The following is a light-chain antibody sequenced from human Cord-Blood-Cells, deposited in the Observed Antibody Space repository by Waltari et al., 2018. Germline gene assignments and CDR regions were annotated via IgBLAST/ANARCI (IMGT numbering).Light chain of an antibody. V-gene: IGKV1-33*01. CDR2: DAS. CDR1: QDIRNY. J-gene: IGKJ2*01. Sequence: DIQLPYSPSSLSASVVDRASIACQASQDIRNYLHRYQQKQGKVPKLLMYDASNLETGVPSRFIGSGSWTDFTFTISSLQPEDIATYYCQQYDNIPMYTFGQGTKLEIK. CDR3: QQYDNIPMYT.